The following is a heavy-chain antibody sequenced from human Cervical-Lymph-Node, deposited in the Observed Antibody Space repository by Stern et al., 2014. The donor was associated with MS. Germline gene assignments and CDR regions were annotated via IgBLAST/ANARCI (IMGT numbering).Heavy chain of an antibody. J-gene: IGHJ4*02. V-gene: IGHV3-30*18. CDR1: GFTFSNSG. D-gene: IGHD4-23*01. CDR2: ISYAGSSR. Sequence: MQLVESGGGVVQPGRSLRLSCAASGFTFSNSGMHWVRQAPGRGLEWVALISYAGSSRIYAASVKGPFPTSRDPFKNTLYLQMNSLRADHTAVYYCAKAPVVYSAPLDYWGQGTLVTVSS. CDR3: AKAPVVYSAPLDY.